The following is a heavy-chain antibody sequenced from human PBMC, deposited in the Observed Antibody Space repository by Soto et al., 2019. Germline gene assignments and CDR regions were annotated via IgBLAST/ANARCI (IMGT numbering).Heavy chain of an antibody. V-gene: IGHV1-8*02. Sequence: GASVKVSCTASGYTFINYDISWVRQATGQGLEWMGWMNPGSGKTGYANKFQGRVTMTRDASTSTAHLELSSLTSEDTAVYYCARMASFGTLNWFDPWGQGTLVTVSS. D-gene: IGHD3-16*01. CDR3: ARMASFGTLNWFDP. CDR1: GYTFINYD. J-gene: IGHJ5*02. CDR2: MNPGSGKT.